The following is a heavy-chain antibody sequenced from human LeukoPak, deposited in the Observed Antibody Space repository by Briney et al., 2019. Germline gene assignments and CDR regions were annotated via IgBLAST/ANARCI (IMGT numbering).Heavy chain of an antibody. Sequence: VASVKVSCKASGFTFTSSAVQWVRQARGQRPEWIGWIVVGSGNTNYAQKFQERVTITRDMSTSTAYMELSSLRSEDTAVYYCAAGGEKYSSGWYDYWGQGTLVTVSS. CDR3: AAGGEKYSSGWYDY. J-gene: IGHJ4*02. V-gene: IGHV1-58*01. D-gene: IGHD6-19*01. CDR2: IVVGSGNT. CDR1: GFTFTSSA.